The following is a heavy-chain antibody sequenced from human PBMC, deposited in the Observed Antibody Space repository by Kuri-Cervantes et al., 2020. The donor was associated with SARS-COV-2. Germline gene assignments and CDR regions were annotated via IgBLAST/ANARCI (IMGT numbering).Heavy chain of an antibody. CDR2: IYTSGST. J-gene: IGHJ6*03. CDR1: GGSISSYY. Sequence: SETLSLSCSVSGGSISSYYWSWILPPAGKGLEWIGRIYTSGSTNYNPSIKSRVTMSVDTSKNQFSLKLSSVTAADTAVYYCARLSLNCSSTSCSSRYYYYYMGVWGKGTTVTVSS. CDR3: ARLSLNCSSTSCSSRYYYYYMGV. D-gene: IGHD2-2*01. V-gene: IGHV4-4*07.